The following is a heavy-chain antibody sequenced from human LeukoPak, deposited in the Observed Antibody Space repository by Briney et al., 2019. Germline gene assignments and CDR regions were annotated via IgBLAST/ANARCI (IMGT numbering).Heavy chain of an antibody. CDR3: AKDLSKQLVNGGWFDP. Sequence: GRSLRLSCAASGFTFDDYAMHWVRQAPGKGLEWVSGISWNSGSIGYADSVKGRFTISRDNAKNSLYLQMNSLRAEDTALYYCAKDLSKQLVNGGWFDPWGQGTLVTVSS. CDR2: ISWNSGSI. J-gene: IGHJ5*02. D-gene: IGHD6-13*01. CDR1: GFTFDDYA. V-gene: IGHV3-9*01.